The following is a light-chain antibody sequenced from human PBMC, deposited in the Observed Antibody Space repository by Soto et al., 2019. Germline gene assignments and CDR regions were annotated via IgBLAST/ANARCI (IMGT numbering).Light chain of an antibody. CDR3: QHYDNPPFT. CDR2: DAS. Sequence: DIQMTQSPSSLSASVGERVTITCQASHDISNYLNWYQHKPGKAPNLLIYDASHLETGVPSRFSGDGSGTAFTFTISSLQPEDVATYYCQHYDNPPFTFGPGTKVDI. CDR1: HDISNY. V-gene: IGKV1-33*01. J-gene: IGKJ3*01.